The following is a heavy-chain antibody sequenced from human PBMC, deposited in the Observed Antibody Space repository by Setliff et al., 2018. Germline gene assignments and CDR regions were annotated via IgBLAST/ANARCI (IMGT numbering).Heavy chain of an antibody. V-gene: IGHV4-59*01. CDR2: IYYSGST. J-gene: IGHJ4*02. Sequence: SETLSLTCTVSGGSFTTYYWSWIRQSPGKGLEWIGYIYYSGSTNYNPSLKSRVSISVDTSKNQFSLRLTSVTAADTAVYYCAREYYYARSRNFDYWGREPWSPSPQ. D-gene: IGHD3-22*01. CDR3: AREYYYARSRNFDY. CDR1: GGSFTTYY.